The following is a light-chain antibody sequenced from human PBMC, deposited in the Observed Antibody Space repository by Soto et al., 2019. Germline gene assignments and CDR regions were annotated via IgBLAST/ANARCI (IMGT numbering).Light chain of an antibody. J-gene: IGKJ5*01. CDR1: QSVRNW. CDR3: QQTYNTPIT. CDR2: DSS. V-gene: IGKV1-5*01. Sequence: DIQMTQSPSTLFASVGDRVTITCRASQSVRNWLAWYQQKPGRAPQLLIYDSSTLEPGVPSRFRGSGSGTDFTLTITSLQPEDFATYFCQQTYNTPITFGQGTRLEIK.